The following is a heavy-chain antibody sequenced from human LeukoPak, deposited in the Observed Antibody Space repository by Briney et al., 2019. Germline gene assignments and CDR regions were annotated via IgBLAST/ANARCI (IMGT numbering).Heavy chain of an antibody. Sequence: GGSLRLSCAASGFTLSSYGMHCVRQAPGKGLEWVTFIQYDGSNEYYADSVKGRFTVSRDNSKNTVYLQMNSLRVEDTAVYYCAKVMQLFNRLDSWGQGTLITVSS. CDR2: IQYDGSNE. CDR3: AKVMQLFNRLDS. V-gene: IGHV3-30*02. J-gene: IGHJ4*02. D-gene: IGHD2-21*01. CDR1: GFTLSSYG.